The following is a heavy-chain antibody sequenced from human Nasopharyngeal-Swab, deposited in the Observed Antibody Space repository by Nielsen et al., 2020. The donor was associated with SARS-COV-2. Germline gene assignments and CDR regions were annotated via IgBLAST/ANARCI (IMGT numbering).Heavy chain of an antibody. CDR1: GGSISSGDYY. V-gene: IGHV4-30-4*08. Sequence: LRLSCTVSGGSISSGDYYWSWIRQPPGKGLEWIGYIYYSGSTNYNPSLKSRVTISVDTSKNQFSLKLSSVTAADTAVYYCARGIVVVPAALLSGFYYYYMDVWGKGTTVTVSS. CDR2: IYYSGST. CDR3: ARGIVVVPAALLSGFYYYYMDV. D-gene: IGHD2-2*01. J-gene: IGHJ6*03.